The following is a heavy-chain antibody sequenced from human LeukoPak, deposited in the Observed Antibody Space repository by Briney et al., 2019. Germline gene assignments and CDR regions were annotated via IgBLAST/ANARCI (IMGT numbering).Heavy chain of an antibody. D-gene: IGHD2/OR15-2a*01. V-gene: IGHV3-48*01. CDR1: GFTVSNKY. CDR2: ICGSSSTI. CDR3: ARDLPYGNMIIDY. J-gene: IGHJ4*02. Sequence: GGSLRLSCAASGFTVSNKYMSWVRQAPGKGLEWVSYICGSSSTIFYADSMKGRFTVSRDNAKNSLYLQMKSLRAEDTAVYYCARDLPYGNMIIDYWGQGTLVTVSS.